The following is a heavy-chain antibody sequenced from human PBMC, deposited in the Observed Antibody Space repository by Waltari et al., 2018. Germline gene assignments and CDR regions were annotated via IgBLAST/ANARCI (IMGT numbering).Heavy chain of an antibody. V-gene: IGHV4-39*07. D-gene: IGHD3-3*01. Sequence: QLQLQESGPGLVKPSETLSLTCTVSGGSTSSCSYYWGWIRQPPGKGLESIGYISYSGTTYYNLSLKSRVTMSVDTSRDQYSLSLRSVAAADTAVYYCARYYGNGEGWLDPWGQGTLVTVSS. CDR3: ARYYGNGEGWLDP. J-gene: IGHJ5*02. CDR2: ISYSGTT. CDR1: GGSTSSCSYY.